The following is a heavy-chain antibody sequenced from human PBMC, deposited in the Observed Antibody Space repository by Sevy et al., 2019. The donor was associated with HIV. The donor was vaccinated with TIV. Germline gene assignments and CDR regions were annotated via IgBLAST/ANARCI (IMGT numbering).Heavy chain of an antibody. CDR3: ARISTTLTTHYYYYYGMDV. J-gene: IGHJ6*02. CDR1: GGSISSYY. V-gene: IGHV4-59*01. CDR2: IYYSGST. D-gene: IGHD4-17*01. Sequence: SETLSLTCTVSGGSISSYYWSWIRQPPGKGLEWIGYIYYSGSTNYNPSLKSRVTISVDTSKNQFSLKLTSVTAADTAVYYCARISTTLTTHYYYYYGMDVWGQGTTVTVSS.